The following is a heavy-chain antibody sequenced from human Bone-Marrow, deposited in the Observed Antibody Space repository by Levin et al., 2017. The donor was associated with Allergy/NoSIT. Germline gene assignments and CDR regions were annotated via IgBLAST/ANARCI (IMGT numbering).Heavy chain of an antibody. J-gene: IGHJ4*02. D-gene: IGHD2-21*02. CDR3: AKSRLLTTFDY. CDR2: ISDSGRST. V-gene: IGHV3-23*01. Sequence: QSGGSLRLSCAASGFSFYNYAMTWVRQAPGKGLEWVSSISDSGRSTNYTDYVKGRFTVSRDNAKNILYLQMDSLRAEDTAIYYCAKSRLLTTFDYWGQGALVIVSS. CDR1: GFSFYNYA.